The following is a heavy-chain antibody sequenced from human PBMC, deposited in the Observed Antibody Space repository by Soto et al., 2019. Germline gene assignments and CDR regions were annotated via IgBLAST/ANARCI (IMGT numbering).Heavy chain of an antibody. CDR1: GFTFSSYA. V-gene: IGHV3-30-3*01. J-gene: IGHJ4*02. D-gene: IGHD2-2*01. CDR3: ARALPIVVVPAILAPADY. CDR2: ISYDGSNK. Sequence: GGSLRLSCAASGFTFSSYAMHWVRQAPGKGLEWVAVISYDGSNKYYADSVKGRFTISRDNSKNTLYLQMNSLRAEDTAVYYCARALPIVVVPAILAPADYWGQGTLVTVSS.